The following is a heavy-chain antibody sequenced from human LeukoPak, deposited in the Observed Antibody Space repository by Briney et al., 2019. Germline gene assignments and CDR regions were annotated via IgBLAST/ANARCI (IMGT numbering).Heavy chain of an antibody. Sequence: SGKFSCKASGGTFSSYAISWVRQAPGQGLEWMGRIIPILGIANYAQKFQFRVTITADKSTSTAYMELSSMRSEDTSVYSSARGSLQRHFDYWGQGTLVTVSS. CDR3: ARGSLQRHFDY. V-gene: IGHV1-69*04. CDR2: IIPILGIA. D-gene: IGHD1-1*01. CDR1: GGTFSSYA. J-gene: IGHJ4*02.